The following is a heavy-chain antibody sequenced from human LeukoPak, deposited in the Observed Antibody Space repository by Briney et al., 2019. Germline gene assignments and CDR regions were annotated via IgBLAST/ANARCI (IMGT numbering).Heavy chain of an antibody. D-gene: IGHD3-22*01. Sequence: GGSLRLSCAASGFTFSSYWMSWVRQAPGKGLEWVANIKQDGSEKYYVDSVKGRFTISRDNAKNSLYLQMNSLRAEDTAVYYCARDRPQYYYDSSGPDAFDIWGQGTMVTVSS. CDR2: IKQDGSEK. CDR1: GFTFSSYW. V-gene: IGHV3-7*01. J-gene: IGHJ3*02. CDR3: ARDRPQYYYDSSGPDAFDI.